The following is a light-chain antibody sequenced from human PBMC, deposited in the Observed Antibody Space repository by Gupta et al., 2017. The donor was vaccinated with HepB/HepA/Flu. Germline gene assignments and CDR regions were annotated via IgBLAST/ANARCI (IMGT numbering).Light chain of an antibody. CDR3: ASWDDSVSGPV. Sequence: QSLLTQPHSESGTAGQRVIISCFGRSSNIEAKTVSWYKHFPGVAPKLLIFNDDERPSGVPERISASKSGTSASLAIGGLQSEDEGVYYCASWDDSVSGPVFGGGTKLTVL. J-gene: IGLJ3*02. CDR2: NDD. CDR1: SSNIEAKT. V-gene: IGLV1-44*01.